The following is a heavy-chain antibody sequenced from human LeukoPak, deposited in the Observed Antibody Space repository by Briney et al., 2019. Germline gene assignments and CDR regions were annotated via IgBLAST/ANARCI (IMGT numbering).Heavy chain of an antibody. J-gene: IGHJ4*02. Sequence: GGSLRLSCAASGFTFSDYYMSWIRQAPGKGLEWVSYISSSGSTIYYADPVKGRFTISRDNAKNSLYLQMNSLRAEDTAVYYCARDTDKKLTGIFDYWGQGTLVTVSS. V-gene: IGHV3-11*01. CDR3: ARDTDKKLTGIFDY. CDR2: ISSSGSTI. CDR1: GFTFSDYY. D-gene: IGHD7-27*01.